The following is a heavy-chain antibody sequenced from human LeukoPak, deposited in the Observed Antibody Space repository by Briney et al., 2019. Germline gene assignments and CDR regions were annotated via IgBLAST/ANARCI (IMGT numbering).Heavy chain of an antibody. CDR1: GGTFSSYA. Sequence: ASVKVSCKASGGTFSSYAISWVRQAPGQGLEWMGGIIPIFGTANYAQKFQGRVTITADESTSTAYMELSSLRSEDTAVYYCARMTPRGYSYGTFFDYWGQGTLVTVSS. D-gene: IGHD5-18*01. V-gene: IGHV1-69*01. J-gene: IGHJ4*02. CDR3: ARMTPRGYSYGTFFDY. CDR2: IIPIFGTA.